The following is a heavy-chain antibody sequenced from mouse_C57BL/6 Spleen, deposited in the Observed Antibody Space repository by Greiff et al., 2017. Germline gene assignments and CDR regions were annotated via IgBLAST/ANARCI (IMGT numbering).Heavy chain of an antibody. J-gene: IGHJ3*01. D-gene: IGHD1-1*01. Sequence: EVHLVESGEGLVKPGGSLKLTCAVSGFSFSSYAMSWVRQTPEKRLEWVAYISSGGDYIYYADLVKGRFTISRDNARNTLYQQMSSRKSEYTTMYYCTRDHYGSSPWFAYWGQRPLVPVSA. CDR2: ISSGGDYI. CDR1: GFSFSSYA. V-gene: IGHV5-9-1*02. CDR3: TRDHYGSSPWFAY.